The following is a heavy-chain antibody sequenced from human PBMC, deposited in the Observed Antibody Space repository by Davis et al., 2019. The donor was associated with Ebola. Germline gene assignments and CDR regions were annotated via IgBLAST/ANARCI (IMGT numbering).Heavy chain of an antibody. CDR2: INGDGSST. D-gene: IGHD6-13*01. CDR1: GFTFSRSG. Sequence: GESLKISCAASGFTFSRSGMHWVRQAPGKGLVYVSRINGDGSSTAYADSVKGRFTISRDNAKNSLYLQMNSLRAEDTAVYYCARGPSTGNSFTYWGQGTLVTVSS. CDR3: ARGPSTGNSFTY. V-gene: IGHV3-74*01. J-gene: IGHJ4*02.